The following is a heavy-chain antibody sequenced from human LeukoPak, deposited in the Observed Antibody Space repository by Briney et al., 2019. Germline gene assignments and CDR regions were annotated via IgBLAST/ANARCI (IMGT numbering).Heavy chain of an antibody. J-gene: IGHJ3*02. Sequence: SGTLSLTCTVSGGSISSYYWSWIRQPPGKGLEWIGYIYYSGSTNYNPSLKSRVTISVDTSKNQFSLKLSSVTAADTAVYYCARETIFGVVTDAFDIWGQGTMVTVSS. D-gene: IGHD3-3*01. CDR3: ARETIFGVVTDAFDI. CDR1: GGSISSYY. CDR2: IYYSGST. V-gene: IGHV4-59*01.